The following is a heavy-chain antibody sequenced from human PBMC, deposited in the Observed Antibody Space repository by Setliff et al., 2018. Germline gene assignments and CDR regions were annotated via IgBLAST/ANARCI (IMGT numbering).Heavy chain of an antibody. J-gene: IGHJ4*02. V-gene: IGHV1-69*10. CDR1: GGTFSSYA. CDR2: IIPILGIA. D-gene: IGHD3-22*01. Sequence: SVKVSCKASGGTFSSYAISWVRQAPGQGLEWMGGIIPILGIANYAQKFQGRVTITADESTSTAYMELSSLRSEDTAVYYCATTYYYDSSGYYPYWGQGTLVTVSS. CDR3: ATTYYYDSSGYYPY.